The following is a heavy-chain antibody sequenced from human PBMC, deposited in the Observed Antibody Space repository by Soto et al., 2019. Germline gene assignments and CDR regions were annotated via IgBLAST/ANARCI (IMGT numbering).Heavy chain of an antibody. CDR1: GFTFDDYA. D-gene: IGHD3-10*01. V-gene: IGHV3-9*01. Sequence: GGSLRLSCAASGFTFDDYAMHWVRQAPGKGLEWVSGISWNSGSIGYADSVKGRFTISRDNAKNSLYLQMNSLGAEDTALYYCAKDLVQSLWFGNFDYWGQGTLVTVS. CDR3: AKDLVQSLWFGNFDY. CDR2: ISWNSGSI. J-gene: IGHJ4*02.